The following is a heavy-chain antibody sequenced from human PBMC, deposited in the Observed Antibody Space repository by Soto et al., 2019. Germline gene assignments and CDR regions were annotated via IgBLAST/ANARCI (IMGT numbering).Heavy chain of an antibody. Sequence: PGGSLRLSCAASEFTFSSYVMSWVRQAPGKGLEWVSAVSVSGTGTYYADSVKGRFTISRDNSENTLYLHMNSLRAEDTAVYYCAKGAKVGATTTRFDYWGQGTLVTVSS. CDR3: AKGAKVGATTTRFDY. V-gene: IGHV3-23*01. CDR1: EFTFSSYV. D-gene: IGHD1-26*01. CDR2: VSVSGTGT. J-gene: IGHJ4*02.